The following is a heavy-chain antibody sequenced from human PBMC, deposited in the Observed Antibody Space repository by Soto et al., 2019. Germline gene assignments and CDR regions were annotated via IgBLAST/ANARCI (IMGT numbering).Heavy chain of an antibody. CDR1: GGTFSSYA. CDR2: IIPIFGTA. Sequence: SVMVSCKASGGTFSSYAISWVRQAPGQGLEWMGGIIPIFGTANYAQKFQGRVTITADKSTSTAYMELSSLRSEDTAVYYCARGDCTNGVCYYYGMDVWGQGTTVTVSS. V-gene: IGHV1-69*06. J-gene: IGHJ6*02. D-gene: IGHD2-8*01. CDR3: ARGDCTNGVCYYYGMDV.